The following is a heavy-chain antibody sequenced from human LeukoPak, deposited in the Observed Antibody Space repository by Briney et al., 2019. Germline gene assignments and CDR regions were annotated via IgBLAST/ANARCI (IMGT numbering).Heavy chain of an antibody. CDR1: GYTFTSYG. CDR3: ARRWLQPYSYYYFDY. Sequence: PLASVKVSCKASGYTFTSYGISWVRQAPGQGLEWMGWINPNSGGTNYAQNFQGRVTMTRDTSISTAYMELSRLRSDDTAVYYCARRWLQPYSYYYFDYWGQGTLVTVSS. CDR2: INPNSGGT. J-gene: IGHJ4*02. D-gene: IGHD2-21*01. V-gene: IGHV1-2*02.